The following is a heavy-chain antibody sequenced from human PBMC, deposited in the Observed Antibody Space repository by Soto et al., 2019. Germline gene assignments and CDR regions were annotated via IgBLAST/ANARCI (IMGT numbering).Heavy chain of an antibody. CDR3: ARFGFDSSGYSFPEP. Sequence: SMKVSCKASGGTFSSYAIIWVRQAPGQGLEWMGGIIPIFGTANYAQKFQGRVTITADKSTSTAYMELSSLRSEDTAVYYCARFGFDSSGYSFPEPWGQGTLVTVSS. D-gene: IGHD3-22*01. V-gene: IGHV1-69*06. CDR1: GGTFSSYA. CDR2: IIPIFGTA. J-gene: IGHJ5*02.